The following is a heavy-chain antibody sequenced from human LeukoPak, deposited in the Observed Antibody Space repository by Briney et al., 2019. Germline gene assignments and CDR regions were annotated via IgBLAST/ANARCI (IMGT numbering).Heavy chain of an antibody. Sequence: GGSLRLSCAASGFTFSIYWMSWVRQAPGKGLEWVANINQDGSEKYYVDSVKGRFTISRDNAKNSLYLEMNSLRGEDTAVYYCARDFFRGSSGSGYWGQGTLVTVSS. D-gene: IGHD6-19*01. CDR2: INQDGSEK. J-gene: IGHJ4*02. CDR3: ARDFFRGSSGSGY. CDR1: GFTFSIYW. V-gene: IGHV3-7*05.